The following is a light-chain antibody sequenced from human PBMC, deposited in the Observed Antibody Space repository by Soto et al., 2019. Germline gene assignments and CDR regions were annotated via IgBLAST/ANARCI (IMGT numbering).Light chain of an antibody. Sequence: DLQMTQSPSTLSASVGDRVTITCRASQSISSWLAWYLQKPGKAPKLLIYKASTLQDGVTSRFSGSRSRTGFTLTISSLQPDDFATYYCQQYSSYSPYTFGQGTKLEIK. J-gene: IGKJ2*01. CDR2: KAS. V-gene: IGKV1-5*03. CDR1: QSISSW. CDR3: QQYSSYSPYT.